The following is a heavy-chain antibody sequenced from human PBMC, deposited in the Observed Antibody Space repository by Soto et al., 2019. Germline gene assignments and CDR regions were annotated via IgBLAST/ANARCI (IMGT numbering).Heavy chain of an antibody. CDR1: GGSFSGYY. CDR3: ARGWVPSKYYYMDV. J-gene: IGHJ6*03. V-gene: IGHV4-34*01. CDR2: INHSGST. Sequence: SETLSLTCAVYGGSFSGYYWSWIRQPPGKGLEWIGEINHSGSTNYNPSLKSRVTISVDTSKNQFSLKLSSVTAADTAVYYCARGWVPSKYYYMDVWGKGTTVTVSS. D-gene: IGHD3-10*01.